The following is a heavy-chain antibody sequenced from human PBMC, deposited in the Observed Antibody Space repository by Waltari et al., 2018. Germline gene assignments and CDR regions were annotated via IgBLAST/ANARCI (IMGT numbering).Heavy chain of an antibody. J-gene: IGHJ4*02. CDR2: VIPVLGAA. V-gene: IGHV1-69*01. CDR3: AFDGSGSEDYFDF. D-gene: IGHD3-10*01. Sequence: VQLVQSGAEVKKPGSSVKVSCKVSGGPFTNSGISWVRQAPGQGLEWMGGVIPVLGAANYAQKFQGRVIISADESSGTVYMELSSLRSGDTAIYYCAFDGSGSEDYFDFWGQGTLVTVSS. CDR1: GGPFTNSG.